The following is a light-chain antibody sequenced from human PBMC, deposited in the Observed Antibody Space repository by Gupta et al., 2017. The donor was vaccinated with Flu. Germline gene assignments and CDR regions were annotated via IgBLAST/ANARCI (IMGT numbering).Light chain of an antibody. CDR2: DLS. V-gene: IGLV2-11*01. J-gene: IGLJ3*02. CDR1: SRVVGGYND. Sequence: QSALTQPRSVSGSPGLSVTISCTGSSRVVGGYNDVSWYQQKPAKAPKLMSYDLSKRPSGVPGRCAGYKSGTTALLIISGLQADDEAYYYCSSYASSCTGVFGGVTKLTAL. CDR3: SSYASSCTGV.